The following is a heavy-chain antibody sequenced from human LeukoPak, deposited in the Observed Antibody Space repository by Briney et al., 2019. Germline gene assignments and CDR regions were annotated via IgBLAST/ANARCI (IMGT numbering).Heavy chain of an antibody. CDR2: ISSSSSYI. CDR3: ASHPFTGASFDY. D-gene: IGHD1-26*01. CDR1: GFTFSSYS. J-gene: IGHJ4*02. Sequence: GGSLRLSCAASGFTFSSYSMNWVRQAPGKGLEWVSSISSSSSYIYYADSVKGRFTISRDNAKNSLYLQMNSLRAEDTAVYYGASHPFTGASFDYWGQGTLVTVSS. V-gene: IGHV3-21*01.